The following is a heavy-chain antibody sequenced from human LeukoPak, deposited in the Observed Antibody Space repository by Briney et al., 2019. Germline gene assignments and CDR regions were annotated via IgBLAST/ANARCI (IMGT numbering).Heavy chain of an antibody. V-gene: IGHV3-20*04. J-gene: IGHJ4*02. CDR1: GSTFDDYG. CDR3: ARRDTVMVGFEY. CDR2: INWNGRST. D-gene: IGHD5-18*01. Sequence: GGSLRLSCATSGSTFDDYGMSWVRQAPGKGLEWVSDINWNGRSTGYADSVKGRFTISRDNAKNPLYLQMNSLRAEDTALYYCARRDTVMVGFEYWGQGTLVTVSS.